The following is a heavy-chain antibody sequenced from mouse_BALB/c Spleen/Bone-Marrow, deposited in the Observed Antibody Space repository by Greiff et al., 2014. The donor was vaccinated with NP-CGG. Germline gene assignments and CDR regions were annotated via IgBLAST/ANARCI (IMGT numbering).Heavy chain of an antibody. CDR1: GFAFSSYD. CDR2: ISSGGGST. Sequence: EVQLVESGGGLVKPGGSLKLSCAASGFAFSSYDMSWVRQAPEKRLEWVAYISSGGGSTYYPDTVKGRFTISRDNAKNTLYLQMSRLKSEDTAMYYCARPLYYYGSSPFYAMDYWGQGTSVTVSS. J-gene: IGHJ4*01. V-gene: IGHV5-12-1*01. CDR3: ARPLYYYGSSPFYAMDY. D-gene: IGHD1-1*01.